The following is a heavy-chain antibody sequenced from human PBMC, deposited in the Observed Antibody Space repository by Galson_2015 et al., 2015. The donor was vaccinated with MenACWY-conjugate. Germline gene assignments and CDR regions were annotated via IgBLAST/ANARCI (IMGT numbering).Heavy chain of an antibody. CDR2: INVGSSTT. J-gene: IGHJ5*02. V-gene: IGHV1-3*01. D-gene: IGHD5-18*01. CDR3: ARARRGYGYDYFDP. Sequence: SVKVSCKASGSTFSNYAMNWLRQAPGQRLECMGWINVGSSTTRSSQKFQDRVTIITNTSANTAYMELSSLRSEDTSVYYCARARRGYGYDYFDPWGQGTLVTVSS. CDR1: GSTFSNYA.